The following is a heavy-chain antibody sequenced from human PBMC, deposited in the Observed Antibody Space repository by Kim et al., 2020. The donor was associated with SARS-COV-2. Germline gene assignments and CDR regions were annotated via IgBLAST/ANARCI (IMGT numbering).Heavy chain of an antibody. CDR3: ASDEYCSGGSCSPPMYYYIDV. CDR1: GITFSAYG. V-gene: IGHV3-33*01. Sequence: GRSLRLSCAASGITFSAYGMHWVRQAPGKGLEWVAVIWYDGSNKYYADSVKGRFTISRDNSKNTLYLQMNSLRAEDTAVYYCASDEYCSGGSCSPPMYYYIDVWGKGTTVTVSS. CDR2: IWYDGSNK. J-gene: IGHJ6*03. D-gene: IGHD2-15*01.